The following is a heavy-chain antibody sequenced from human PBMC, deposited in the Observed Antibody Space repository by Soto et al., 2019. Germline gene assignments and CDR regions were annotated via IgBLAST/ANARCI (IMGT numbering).Heavy chain of an antibody. CDR1: GGTFSSYA. J-gene: IGHJ4*02. Sequence: QVQLVQSGAEVKKPGSSVKVSCKASGGTFSSYAISWVRQAPGQGLEWMGGIIPIFGTADYAQKFQGRVTITADESTITAYMELSSLRSEDTAVYYCASHYDSSGDYYRGLDYWGQGTLVTVSS. V-gene: IGHV1-69*12. D-gene: IGHD3-22*01. CDR3: ASHYDSSGDYYRGLDY. CDR2: IIPIFGTA.